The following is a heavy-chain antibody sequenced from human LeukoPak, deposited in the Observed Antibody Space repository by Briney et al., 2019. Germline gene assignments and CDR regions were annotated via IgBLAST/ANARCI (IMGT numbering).Heavy chain of an antibody. J-gene: IGHJ4*02. V-gene: IGHV2-5*08. D-gene: IGHD3-22*01. CDR1: GGSISSYF. Sequence: TLSLTCTVSGGSISSYFWSWIRQPPGKGLEWLALIYWDDDKRYSPSLKSRLTITKDTSKNQVVLTMTNMDPVDTATYYCAHDSSGYYGFDYWGQGTLVTVSS. CDR3: AHDSSGYYGFDY. CDR2: IYWDDDK.